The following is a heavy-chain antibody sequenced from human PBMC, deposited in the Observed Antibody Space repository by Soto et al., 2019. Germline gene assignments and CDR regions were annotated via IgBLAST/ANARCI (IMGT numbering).Heavy chain of an antibody. CDR2: IIPILGIA. CDR3: ARDDSGFSGSHYIDYFNY. CDR1: GGTFSSYT. Sequence: SVKVSCKASGGTFSSYTISWVRRAPGQGLEWMGRIIPILGIANYAQKFQGRVTITADKSTSTAYMELSSLRSEDTAVYYCARDDSGFSGSHYIDYFNYWGQGALVTVSS. D-gene: IGHD1-26*01. J-gene: IGHJ4*02. V-gene: IGHV1-69*04.